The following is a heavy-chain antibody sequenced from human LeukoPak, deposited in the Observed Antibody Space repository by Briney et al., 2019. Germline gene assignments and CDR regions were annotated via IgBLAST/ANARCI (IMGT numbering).Heavy chain of an antibody. CDR2: ISSSSSYI. D-gene: IGHD3-22*01. Sequence: GGSLRLSCAASGFTFSSYSMNWVRQAPGKGLEWVSSISSSSSYIYYADSVKGRFTISRDNAKNSLYLQMNSLRAEDTAVYYCARDAGYYDSSGYIFLPNTYYYYMDVWGKGTTVTVSS. J-gene: IGHJ6*03. CDR3: ARDAGYYDSSGYIFLPNTYYYYMDV. V-gene: IGHV3-21*01. CDR1: GFTFSSYS.